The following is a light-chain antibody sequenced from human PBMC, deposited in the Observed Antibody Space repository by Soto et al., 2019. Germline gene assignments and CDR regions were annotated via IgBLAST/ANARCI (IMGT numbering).Light chain of an antibody. CDR2: AAS. Sequence: DIQMTQSPSSLSASVGDRVSITCRASQSIGTYLNWYQKKPGKAPKLLIHAASSLHSGVPSRFSGSGSGTDFTLTISSLQPEDFATYYFQQSYSTPPDTFGQGTKLEIK. V-gene: IGKV1-39*01. CDR3: QQSYSTPPDT. J-gene: IGKJ2*01. CDR1: QSIGTY.